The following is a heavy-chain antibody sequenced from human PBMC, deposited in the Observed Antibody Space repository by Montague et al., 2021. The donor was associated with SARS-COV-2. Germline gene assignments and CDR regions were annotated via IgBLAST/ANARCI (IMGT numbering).Heavy chain of an antibody. Sequence: SETLSLTCVVSGGSISSINWWSWVRQPPGKGLEWIGEIYHSGSTNYNPSLKSRVIISVDKSKNQFSLKLSSVTAADTSVYYCASTGYSNGWHSFDYWGQGTLVTVSS. CDR3: ASTGYSNGWHSFDY. CDR2: IYHSGST. CDR1: GGSISSINW. D-gene: IGHD6-19*01. V-gene: IGHV4-4*02. J-gene: IGHJ4*02.